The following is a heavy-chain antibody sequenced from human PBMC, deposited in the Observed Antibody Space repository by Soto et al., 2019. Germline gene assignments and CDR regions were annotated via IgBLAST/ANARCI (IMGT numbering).Heavy chain of an antibody. CDR3: TTDPVVVVAAGLLP. D-gene: IGHD2-15*01. Sequence: QVQLVESGGGVVQPGRSLRLSCAASGFTFSSYGMHWVRQAPGKGLEWVAVIWYDGSNKYYADSVKGRFTISRDDSKNTLYLQMNSLKTEDTAVYYCTTDPVVVVAAGLLPWGQGTLVTVSS. CDR1: GFTFSSYG. CDR2: IWYDGSNK. V-gene: IGHV3-33*01. J-gene: IGHJ5*02.